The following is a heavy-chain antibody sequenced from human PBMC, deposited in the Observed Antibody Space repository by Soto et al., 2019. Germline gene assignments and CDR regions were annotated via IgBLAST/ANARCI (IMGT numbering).Heavy chain of an antibody. J-gene: IGHJ4*02. D-gene: IGHD1-1*01. V-gene: IGHV2-5*02. Sequence: QITLKESGPTRVKPTQTLTLTCTFSGFSLTSRPMGVGWIRQPPGKALEWLAFIYWDDDKRYNPSLQNRLTITKDTSGNQVALTMTNRDPLDTATYYCAHRLSGFNWNGGYFDYWGQGALVTVAS. CDR2: IYWDDDK. CDR3: AHRLSGFNWNGGYFDY. CDR1: GFSLTSRPMG.